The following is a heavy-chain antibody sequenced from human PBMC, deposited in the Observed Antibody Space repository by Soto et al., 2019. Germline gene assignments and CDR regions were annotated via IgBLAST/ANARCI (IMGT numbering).Heavy chain of an antibody. J-gene: IGHJ6*02. CDR3: ARGAPGSHSSYYGMDV. CDR1: GGTFSSYA. V-gene: IGHV1-69*01. Sequence: QVQLVQSGAEVKKPGSSVKVSCKASGGTFSSYAISWVRQAPGQGLEWMGGSIPIFGTANYAQKFQGRVTITADESTSTAYMELSSLRSEDPAVYYCARGAPGSHSSYYGMDVWGQGTTVTVSS. D-gene: IGHD2-15*01. CDR2: SIPIFGTA.